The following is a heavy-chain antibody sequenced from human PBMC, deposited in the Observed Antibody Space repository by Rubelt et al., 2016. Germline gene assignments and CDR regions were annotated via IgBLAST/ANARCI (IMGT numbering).Heavy chain of an antibody. D-gene: IGHD1-26*01. CDR3: TTDGAVGATKTHDY. J-gene: IGHJ4*02. Sequence: EVQLVESGGGLVKPGGSLRLSCAASGFTFSNAWMSWVRQAPGKGLEWVGRIKSKTDGGTTDYAAPVKGRFTISRDESKNTLYLQMNSLKTEDTAVYYCTTDGAVGATKTHDYWGQGTLVTVSS. CDR1: GFTFSNAW. V-gene: IGHV3-15*01. CDR2: IKSKTDGGTT.